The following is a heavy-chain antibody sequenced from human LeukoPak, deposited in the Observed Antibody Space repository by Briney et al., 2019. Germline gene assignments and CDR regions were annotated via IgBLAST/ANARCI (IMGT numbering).Heavy chain of an antibody. CDR1: GGSISSHY. J-gene: IGHJ4*02. V-gene: IGHV4-59*11. CDR2: IYYSGST. D-gene: IGHD3-9*01. Sequence: PSETLSLTCTVSGGSISSHYWSWIRQPPGKGLEWIGYIYYSGSTNYNPSLKSRVTISVDTSKNQFSLKLSSVTAADTAVYYCARDLSYFSPGYPFDYWGQGTLVTVSS. CDR3: ARDLSYFSPGYPFDY.